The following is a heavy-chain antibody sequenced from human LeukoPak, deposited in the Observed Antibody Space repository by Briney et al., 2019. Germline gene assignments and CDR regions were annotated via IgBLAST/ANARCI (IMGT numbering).Heavy chain of an antibody. CDR3: AREASDAFDI. V-gene: IGHV3-33*08. Sequence: SGGSLRLSCAASGFTFSSYSMNWVRQAPGKGLEWVALIWYDGSNKNYADSVKGRFTISRDNSKNTLFLQMNSLRAEDTAVYYCAREASDAFDIWGQGTMVTVSS. CDR1: GFTFSSYS. CDR2: IWYDGSNK. J-gene: IGHJ3*02.